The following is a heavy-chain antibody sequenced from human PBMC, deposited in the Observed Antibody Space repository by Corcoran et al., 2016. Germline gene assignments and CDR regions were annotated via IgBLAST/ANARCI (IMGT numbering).Heavy chain of an antibody. CDR1: GFTFSSYW. CDR3: ARASGSYDSGGYLYY. CDR2: ISTDGSGT. D-gene: IGHD3-22*01. J-gene: IGHJ4*02. Sequence: EVQLVESGGGLVQPGGSLRLSCAASGFTFSSYWMHWIRQAPGKGLVWVSRISTDGSGTSYADSVQGRFTIARDNAKNTLFLQMNSLRAADTAVFYCARASGSYDSGGYLYYCGQGALVAGSS. V-gene: IGHV3-74*01.